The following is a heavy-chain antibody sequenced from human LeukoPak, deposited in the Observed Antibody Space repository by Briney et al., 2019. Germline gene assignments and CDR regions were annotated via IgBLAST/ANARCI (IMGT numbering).Heavy chain of an antibody. CDR2: INHSGNT. D-gene: IGHD1-1*01. V-gene: IGHV4-34*01. J-gene: IGHJ4*02. CDR1: GGSFSDYF. CDR3: ARRVGKYTTYYFDY. Sequence: SETLSFTCAVYGGSFSDYFWSWIRQPPGKGLEWIGEINHSGNTNYNPSLKSRVTISVDTSKDQFSLKLSSVTAADTAVYYCARRVGKYTTYYFDYWGQGTLVTVSS.